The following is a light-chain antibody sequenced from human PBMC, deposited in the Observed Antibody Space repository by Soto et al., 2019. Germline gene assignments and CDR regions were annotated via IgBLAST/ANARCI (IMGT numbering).Light chain of an antibody. CDR2: AAS. Sequence: AIQMTQSPSYLSASVGDRVTIICRASQDIRNDLGWYQQKPGKAPELLIYAASSLQSGVPSRFIGSGSGTDFTLTINNLQPEDFATYFCLQDYSYPRTFGQGTKVEIK. CDR1: QDIRND. J-gene: IGKJ1*01. V-gene: IGKV1-6*01. CDR3: LQDYSYPRT.